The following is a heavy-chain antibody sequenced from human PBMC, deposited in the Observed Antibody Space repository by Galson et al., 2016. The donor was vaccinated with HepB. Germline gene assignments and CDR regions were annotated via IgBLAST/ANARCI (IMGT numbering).Heavy chain of an antibody. Sequence: SETLSLTCSVSGGSLTGTNYYWGWIRQPPGKALEWIGTMYYGGSTHYNPSLERRVTISVDKSRNQFSLMLASVTAADTAVFSCASRSLLGRGYYFDYWGHGTLVAVSS. CDR1: GGSLTGTNYY. V-gene: IGHV4-39*01. CDR2: MYYGGST. CDR3: ASRSLLGRGYYFDY. J-gene: IGHJ4*01. D-gene: IGHD2-15*01.